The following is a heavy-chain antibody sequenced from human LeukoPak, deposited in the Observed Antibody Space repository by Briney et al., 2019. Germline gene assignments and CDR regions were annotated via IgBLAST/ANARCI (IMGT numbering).Heavy chain of an antibody. CDR1: GGSVSSGSYY. Sequence: PSETLSLTRTVSGGSVSSGSYYWSWIRQPPGKGLEWIGYIYYSGSTNYNPSLKSRVTTSVDTSKNQFSLKLSSVTAADTAVYYCARGLGYFGSATEFDYWGQGTLVTVSS. CDR3: ARGLGYFGSATEFDY. V-gene: IGHV4-61*01. J-gene: IGHJ4*02. D-gene: IGHD3-10*01. CDR2: IYYSGST.